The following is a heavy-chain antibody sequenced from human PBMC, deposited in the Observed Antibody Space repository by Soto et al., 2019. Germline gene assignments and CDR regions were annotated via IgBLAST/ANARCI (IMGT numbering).Heavy chain of an antibody. V-gene: IGHV1-3*01. CDR1: GYTFTSYA. D-gene: IGHD3-10*01. Sequence: QVQLVQSGAEVKKPGASVKVSCKASGYTFTSYAMHWVRQAPGQRREWMGWINAGNGNTKYSQKFQGRATITRDTSASTADMELSSLRSEDTAVYYCAIRWFGESSYWGQGTLVTVSS. J-gene: IGHJ4*02. CDR2: INAGNGNT. CDR3: AIRWFGESSY.